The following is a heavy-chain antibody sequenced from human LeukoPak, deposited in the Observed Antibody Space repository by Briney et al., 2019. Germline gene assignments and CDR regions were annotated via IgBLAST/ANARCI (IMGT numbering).Heavy chain of an antibody. J-gene: IGHJ3*01. Sequence: ASVKVSCKAAGYTFNGYYLHWVRQVPGQGLEWMGWINCNSGATNLAQKFQGRVTMTKDRPIRTAYMELKSLRSDDTAIYYCARKPLDYYETLDAFDLWGQGTMVIVSS. CDR2: INCNSGAT. CDR3: ARKPLDYYETLDAFDL. CDR1: GYTFNGYY. D-gene: IGHD3-22*01. V-gene: IGHV1-2*02.